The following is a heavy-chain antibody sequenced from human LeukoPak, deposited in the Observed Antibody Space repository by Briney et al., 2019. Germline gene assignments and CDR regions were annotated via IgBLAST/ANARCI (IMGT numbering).Heavy chain of an antibody. D-gene: IGHD6-13*01. CDR3: AGTSYSSTWSYFHY. V-gene: IGHV3-9*01. J-gene: IGHJ4*02. CDR1: GFKFDDYG. Sequence: SLRLSCAASGFKFDDYGMHWVRQAPGKGLEWVSGICWSSGNIGYAGSVKGRFTISRDNAKNTLYLQMNSLRVEDTALYYCAGTSYSSTWSYFHYWGQGTLVTVSS. CDR2: ICWSSGNI.